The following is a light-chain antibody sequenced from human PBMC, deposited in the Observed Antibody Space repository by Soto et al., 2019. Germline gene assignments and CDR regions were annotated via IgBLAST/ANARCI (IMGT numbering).Light chain of an antibody. J-gene: IGLJ1*01. V-gene: IGLV1-47*01. CDR2: RNN. CDR3: QSYDISLHNYV. CDR1: SSNIGSNY. Sequence: QSVLTQPPSASGTPGQRVTISCSGSSSNIGSNYVYWYQQLPGTAPKLLIYRNNQRPSGVPDRFSGSKSGTSASLAITRLQAEDEADYYCQSYDISLHNYVFGTGTKVTVL.